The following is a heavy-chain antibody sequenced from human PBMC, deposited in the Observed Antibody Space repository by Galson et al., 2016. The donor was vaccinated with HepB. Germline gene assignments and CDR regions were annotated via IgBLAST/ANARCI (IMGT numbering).Heavy chain of an antibody. CDR1: GYASINSG. J-gene: IGHJ6*02. CDR2: ISVYNDNA. Sequence: SVKVSCKASGYASINSGISWVRLAPGQGLEWMGWISVYNDNANYAQKFQGTVTMTTDPSTTTAYMALRSLRSYDTAIYYCARVNWDDVWSGYQYDHHYYYGLDVWGQGTTVTVSS. CDR3: ARVNWDDVWSGYQYDHHYYYGLDV. V-gene: IGHV1-18*01. D-gene: IGHD3-3*01.